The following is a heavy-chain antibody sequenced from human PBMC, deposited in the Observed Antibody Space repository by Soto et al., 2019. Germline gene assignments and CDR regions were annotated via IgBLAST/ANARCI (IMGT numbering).Heavy chain of an antibody. Sequence: PDTLSLTCTVSDGSISNFYWSWIRQPPGEGLEWIRYISSSGNTNYNPSLKSRVTISVDTSKNQFSLNLTYVAAADTAIYYCARAPMVHNRTYFDSWGQGTPVTVSS. CDR3: ARAPMVHNRTYFDS. V-gene: IGHV4-59*07. CDR2: ISSSGNT. CDR1: DGSISNFY. J-gene: IGHJ4*02. D-gene: IGHD3-10*01.